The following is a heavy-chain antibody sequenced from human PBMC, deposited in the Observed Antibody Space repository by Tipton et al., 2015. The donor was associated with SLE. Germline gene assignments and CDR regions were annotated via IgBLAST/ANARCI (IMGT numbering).Heavy chain of an antibody. D-gene: IGHD2-2*01. CDR3: ARALLDVVPGPSGMDV. CDR1: GFTFSRYD. Sequence: SLRLSCAASGFTFSRYDMHWVRQVTGRGLEWISAVGTTADRYYSDSVKGRFTVSRDDVMSSFYLQVYNLRGGDTGVYYCARALLDVVPGPSGMDVRGPGTTV. V-gene: IGHV3-13*01. J-gene: IGHJ6*02. CDR2: VGTTADR.